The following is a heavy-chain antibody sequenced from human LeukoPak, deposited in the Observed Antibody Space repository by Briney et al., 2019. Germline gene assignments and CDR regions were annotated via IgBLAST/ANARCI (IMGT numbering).Heavy chain of an antibody. J-gene: IGHJ4*02. V-gene: IGHV4-34*01. CDR1: GGSFSGYC. Sequence: SETLSLTCTVYGGSFSGYCWSWIRQPPGKGLEWIGEINHSGSTNYDPSLRTRVTISVDTSKDQFSLKLTSVTAADTAVYYCTRGKPEPVFDYWGQGTLVTVSS. CDR2: INHSGST. CDR3: TRGKPEPVFDY.